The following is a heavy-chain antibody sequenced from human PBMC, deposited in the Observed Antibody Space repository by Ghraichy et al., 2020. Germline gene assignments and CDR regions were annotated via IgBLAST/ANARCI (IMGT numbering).Heavy chain of an antibody. Sequence: GESLNISCAASGFTFSSYSMNWVRQAPGKGLEWVSSISISSGYIYYADSVRGRFTISRDNAKNSLYLQMNSLRAEESAVYYCVRAVKSYHYGMDVWGQGTTVTVSS. CDR2: ISISSGYI. CDR3: VRAVKSYHYGMDV. V-gene: IGHV3-21*01. J-gene: IGHJ6*02. CDR1: GFTFSSYS. D-gene: IGHD6-19*01.